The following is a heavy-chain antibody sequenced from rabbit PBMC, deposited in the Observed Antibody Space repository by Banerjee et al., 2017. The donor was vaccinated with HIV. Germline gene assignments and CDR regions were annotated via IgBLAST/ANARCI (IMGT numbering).Heavy chain of an antibody. CDR2: IDPVFGVT. CDR3: ARDLAGVIGWNFNL. CDR1: GFDFSSYG. J-gene: IGHJ4*01. Sequence: QEQLVESGGGLVQPGGSLKLSCKASGFDFSSYGVSWVRQAPGKGLEWIGYIDPVFGVTYYANWVNGRFTISSHNAQNMLYLQLNSLTAADTATYFCARDLAGVIGWNFNLWGPGTLVTVS. D-gene: IGHD4-1*01. V-gene: IGHV1S47*01.